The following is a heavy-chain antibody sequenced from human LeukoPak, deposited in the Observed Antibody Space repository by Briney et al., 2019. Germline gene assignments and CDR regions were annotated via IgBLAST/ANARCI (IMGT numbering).Heavy chain of an antibody. D-gene: IGHD1-26*01. Sequence: GGSLRLSCAASGFTLSSNYMSWVRQAPGKGLGGGSVIYSGGSTYYADPVKGRFTISRDTSKNTLYLQMNSLRAEDTAVYYCARDSEFEASPQYYFDFWGQGTLVTVSS. CDR1: GFTLSSNY. CDR3: ARDSEFEASPQYYFDF. V-gene: IGHV3-66*01. J-gene: IGHJ4*02. CDR2: IYSGGST.